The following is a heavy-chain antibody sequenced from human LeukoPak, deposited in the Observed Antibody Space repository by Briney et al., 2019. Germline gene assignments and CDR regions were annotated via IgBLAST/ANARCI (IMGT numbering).Heavy chain of an antibody. V-gene: IGHV4-30-2*01. J-gene: IGHJ6*02. CDR2: IYHSGST. CDR3: ARDDDYSNYRLDV. D-gene: IGHD4-4*01. Sequence: SETLSLTCAVSGGSISNGGYSWSWIRQPPGKGLEWIGYIYHSGSTYYNPSLKSRVTISVDRSKNQFSLKLSSVTAADTAVYYCARDDDYSNYRLDVWGQGTTVTVSS. CDR1: GGSISNGGYS.